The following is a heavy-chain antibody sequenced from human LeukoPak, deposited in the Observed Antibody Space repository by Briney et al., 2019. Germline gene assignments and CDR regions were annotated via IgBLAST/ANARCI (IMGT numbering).Heavy chain of an antibody. Sequence: PGGSLRLSCAASGFTFSDYYMSWIRQAPGKGLEWVSYISSSSSYTNYADSVKGRFTISRDNAKNTLYLQMNSLRAEDTAVYYCARAMITFGGVVVKWAFDIWGQGTVVTVSS. CDR2: ISSSSSYT. V-gene: IGHV3-11*03. J-gene: IGHJ3*02. CDR1: GFTFSDYY. CDR3: ARAMITFGGVVVKWAFDI. D-gene: IGHD3-16*02.